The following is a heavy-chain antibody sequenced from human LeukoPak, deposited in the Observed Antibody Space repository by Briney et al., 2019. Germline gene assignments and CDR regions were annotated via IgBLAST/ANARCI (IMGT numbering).Heavy chain of an antibody. J-gene: IGHJ4*02. D-gene: IGHD3-22*01. CDR2: IKQDGSEK. CDR1: GFTFSSYW. V-gene: IGHV3-7*01. CDR3: ARDYYDSSGYYHVGYFDY. Sequence: GGSLRLSCAASGFTFSSYWMSWVRQAPGKGLEWVANIKQDGSEKYYVDSVKGRFTISRDNAKNSLYLQMNSLRAGDTAVYYCARDYYDSSGYYHVGYFDYWGQGTLVTVSS.